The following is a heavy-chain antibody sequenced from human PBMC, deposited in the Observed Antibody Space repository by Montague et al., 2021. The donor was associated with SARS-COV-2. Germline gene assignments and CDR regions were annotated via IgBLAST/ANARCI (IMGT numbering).Heavy chain of an antibody. CDR1: GGSFTNYY. Sequence: SETLSLTCAVRGGSFTNYYWNWIRQSPGKGLETLGEINHSGSTNYNPSLKSRVTISVDMSKSQVSLNLTSVTAADTAIYYCARARGRTGWFGSWGQGIQVTVSS. V-gene: IGHV4-34*01. CDR3: ARARGRTGWFGS. J-gene: IGHJ5*01. CDR2: INHSGST. D-gene: IGHD3-10*01.